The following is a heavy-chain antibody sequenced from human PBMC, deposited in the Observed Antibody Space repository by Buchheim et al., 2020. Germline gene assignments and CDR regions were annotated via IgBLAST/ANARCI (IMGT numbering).Heavy chain of an antibody. CDR3: ARTSSFDY. CDR1: GFTHTGYF. Sequence: QVQLVQSGAEVKKPGASVKVPCKASGFTHTGYFMHWVRQAPGQGLEWMGWINPDSGGTNYAQKFQGRVTMTRATYINTAYMELSSLTSDDSAVYYCARTSSFDYWGQGTL. CDR2: INPDSGGT. J-gene: IGHJ4*02. V-gene: IGHV1-2*02.